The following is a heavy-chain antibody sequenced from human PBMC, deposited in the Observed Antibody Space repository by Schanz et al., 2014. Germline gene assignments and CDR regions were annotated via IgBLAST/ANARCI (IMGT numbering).Heavy chain of an antibody. Sequence: QVQLVQSGAEVKKPGASVRVSCKASGYTFTTYAMSWVRQAPGQWLEWVGWISVYTGNTKYGQKVQGRVTMTADTSTNTAYMELRSLRSDDTAVYYCAKAEYDILTDSYSRLDPWGQGTLVTVSS. CDR2: ISVYTGNT. J-gene: IGHJ5*02. CDR1: GYTFTTYA. CDR3: AKAEYDILTDSYSRLDP. V-gene: IGHV1-18*01. D-gene: IGHD3-9*01.